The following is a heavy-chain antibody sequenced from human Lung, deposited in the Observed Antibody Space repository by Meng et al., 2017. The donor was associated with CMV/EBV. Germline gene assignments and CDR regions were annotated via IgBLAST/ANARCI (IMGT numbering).Heavy chain of an antibody. CDR2: INPSGGST. CDR1: GYTFTNYY. CDR3: ARAPWAYCTKTSCYGFDP. Sequence: ASXXVSXNASGYTFTNYYMHWVRQAPGQGLEWMGIINPSGGSTNYAQKFQGRVTMTRDTSTSTVYMELSSLRSEDTAMYYCARAPWAYCTKTSCYGFDPWGQGTXVTVSS. J-gene: IGHJ5*02. D-gene: IGHD2-2*01. V-gene: IGHV1-46*01.